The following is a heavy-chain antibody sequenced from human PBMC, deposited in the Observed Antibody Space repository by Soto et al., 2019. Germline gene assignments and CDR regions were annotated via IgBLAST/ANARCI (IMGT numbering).Heavy chain of an antibody. V-gene: IGHV1-18*01. J-gene: IGHJ3*02. D-gene: IGHD6-19*01. CDR1: GYTFTSYG. Sequence: ASVKVSCKASGYTFTSYGISWVRQAPGQGLEWMGWISAYNGNTNYAQKLQGRVTMTTDTSTSTAYMELRSLRSDDAAVYYCARDYSSGWYYAFDIWGQGTMVTVSS. CDR2: ISAYNGNT. CDR3: ARDYSSGWYYAFDI.